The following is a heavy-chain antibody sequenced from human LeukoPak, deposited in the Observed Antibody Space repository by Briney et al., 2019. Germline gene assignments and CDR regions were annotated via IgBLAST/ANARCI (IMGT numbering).Heavy chain of an antibody. CDR3: ARDSSGYYFPHDAFDI. CDR1: GFTFSSYS. V-gene: IGHV3-21*01. J-gene: IGHJ3*02. CDR2: ISSSSSYI. D-gene: IGHD3-22*01. Sequence: GGSLRLSCAASGFTFSSYSMNWVRQAPGKGLEWVSSISSSSSYIYYADSVKGRFTISRDNAKNSLYLQMNSLRAEDTAVYYCARDSSGYYFPHDAFDIWGQGTMVTVSS.